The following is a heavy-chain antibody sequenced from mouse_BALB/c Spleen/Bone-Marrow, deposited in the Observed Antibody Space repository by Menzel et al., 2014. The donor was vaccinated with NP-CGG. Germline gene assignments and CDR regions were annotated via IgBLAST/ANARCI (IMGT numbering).Heavy chain of an antibody. CDR3: ARQLGLRWAMDY. V-gene: IGHV5-12-2*01. D-gene: IGHD3-1*01. J-gene: IGHJ4*01. CDR1: GFTFSSYT. Sequence: DVQLQESGGGLVQPGGSLKLSCAASGFTFSSYTVSWVRQTPEKRLEWVAYISNGGGSTYYPDTVKGRFTISRDNAKNTLYLQMSSLKSEDTATYYCARQLGLRWAMDYWGQGTSVTVSS. CDR2: ISNGGGST.